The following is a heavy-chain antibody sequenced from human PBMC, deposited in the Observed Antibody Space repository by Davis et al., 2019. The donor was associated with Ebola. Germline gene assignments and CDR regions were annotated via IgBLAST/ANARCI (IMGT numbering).Heavy chain of an antibody. J-gene: IGHJ5*02. Sequence: PGGSLTPSCPASAFLFTDHSMNWVRQAPRKGLEWVTCITKGSDAIHYADSVKGRFTVSRDNAKNSLFLQMNSLRDEDSAVYYCEGDYIFAFDLWGQGTQVTVSS. D-gene: IGHD4-11*01. V-gene: IGHV3-48*02. CDR3: EGDYIFAFDL. CDR2: ITKGSDAI. CDR1: AFLFTDHS.